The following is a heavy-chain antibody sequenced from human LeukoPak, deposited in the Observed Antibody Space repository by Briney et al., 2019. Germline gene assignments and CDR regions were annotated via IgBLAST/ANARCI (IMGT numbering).Heavy chain of an antibody. CDR1: GFIFSDYW. J-gene: IGHJ4*02. CDR3: AREAKVGGALQY. Sequence: GGSLRLSCAASGFIFSDYWMHWVRQAPGKGLVWVSRINTDGGFTRYADSVQGRFIISRDTAKNTLFLQMSSPRAEDTAVYYCAREAKVGGALQYWGQGILVTVSS. D-gene: IGHD1-26*01. CDR2: INTDGGFT. V-gene: IGHV3-74*01.